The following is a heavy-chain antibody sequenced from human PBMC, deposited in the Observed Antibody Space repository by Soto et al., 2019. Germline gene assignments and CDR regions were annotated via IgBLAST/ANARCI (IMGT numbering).Heavy chain of an antibody. D-gene: IGHD3-22*01. CDR1: GYTITELS. J-gene: IGHJ4*02. CDR2: FDPEDGET. CDR3: ATAHITMIVVALGY. V-gene: IGHV1-24*01. Sequence: ASVKASCKFSGYTITELSMHWVRQAPGKGLEWMGGFDPEDGETIYAQKFQGRVTMTEDTSTDTAYMELSSLRSEDTAVYYCATAHITMIVVALGYWGQGTLVTVSS.